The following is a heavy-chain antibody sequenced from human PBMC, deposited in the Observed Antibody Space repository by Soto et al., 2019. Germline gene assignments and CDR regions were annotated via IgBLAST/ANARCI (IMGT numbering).Heavy chain of an antibody. V-gene: IGHV4-39*07. Sequence: TSETLSLTCTVSGGFISSSSYYWGWIRQPPGKGLEWIGYIHYSGSTNYNPSLKSRVTISVDTSKNQFSLKLSSVTAADTAVYYCALSSPLATFGGGLSWFDPWGQGTLVTVSS. CDR1: GGFISSSSYY. CDR3: ALSSPLATFGGGLSWFDP. D-gene: IGHD3-10*01. J-gene: IGHJ5*02. CDR2: IHYSGST.